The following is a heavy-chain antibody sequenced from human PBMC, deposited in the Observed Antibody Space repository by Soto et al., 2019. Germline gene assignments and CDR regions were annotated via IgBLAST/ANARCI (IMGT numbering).Heavy chain of an antibody. D-gene: IGHD2-15*01. J-gene: IGHJ4*02. CDR3: ARVPSSSGRAHFDY. CDR1: GFTFSSYA. V-gene: IGHV3-30-3*01. Sequence: QVQLVESGGGVVQPGRSLRLSCAASGFTFSSYAMHWVRQAPGKGLEWVAVISYDGSNKYYADSVKGRFTISRENSKNTLYLQMNSLRADDTAVYYCARVPSSSGRAHFDYWGQVTLVTVSS. CDR2: ISYDGSNK.